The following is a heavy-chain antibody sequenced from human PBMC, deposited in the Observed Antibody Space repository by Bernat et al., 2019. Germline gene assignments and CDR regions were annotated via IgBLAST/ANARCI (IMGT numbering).Heavy chain of an antibody. J-gene: IGHJ4*02. Sequence: EVQLVESGGGLVKPGVSLRLSCATSGFTFSNAWMKWVRQAPGKGLEWVARIKTKSDGETKDYAAPVKVRFTVSRDDSKNTVYLQMNSLKTEDTAVYYCTTYTYASGSYSKADYWGQGTLVTVSS. D-gene: IGHD3-10*01. CDR3: TTYTYASGSYSKADY. CDR2: IKTKSDGETK. CDR1: GFTFSNAW. V-gene: IGHV3-15*01.